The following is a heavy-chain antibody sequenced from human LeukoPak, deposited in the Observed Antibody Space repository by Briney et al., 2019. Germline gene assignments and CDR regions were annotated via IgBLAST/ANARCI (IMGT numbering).Heavy chain of an antibody. Sequence: GALRLSCAASGFTFNTYAMHWVRQAPGKGLEWAAVISYDGSNKYYADSLKGRFTISRDNSKSTLYLQMNSLRPEDTAVYYCAKATGSGYDLGIYYFDYWGLGTLVTVSS. CDR1: GFTFNTYA. CDR3: AKATGSGYDLGIYYFDY. J-gene: IGHJ4*02. CDR2: ISYDGSNK. D-gene: IGHD5-12*01. V-gene: IGHV3-30*04.